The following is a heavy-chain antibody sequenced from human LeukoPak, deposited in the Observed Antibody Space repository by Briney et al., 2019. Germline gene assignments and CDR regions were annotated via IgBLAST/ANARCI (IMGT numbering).Heavy chain of an antibody. CDR3: ARDWMEGATFEIQGPVDY. CDR2: IKQDGSEK. CDR1: GFTFSSYW. V-gene: IGHV3-7*01. J-gene: IGHJ4*02. D-gene: IGHD1-26*01. Sequence: PGGSLTLSCAASGFTFSSYWMTWDRQAPRKGLEWVANIKQDGSEKYYVDSVKGRFTISRDNAKNSLYLQMNSLRAEDTAVYYCARDWMEGATFEIQGPVDYWGQGTLVTVSS.